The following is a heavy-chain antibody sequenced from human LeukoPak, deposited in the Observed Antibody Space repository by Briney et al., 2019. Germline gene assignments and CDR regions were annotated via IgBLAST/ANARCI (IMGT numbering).Heavy chain of an antibody. J-gene: IGHJ4*02. CDR1: GFAFNTYA. Sequence: PGGSLRLSCITSGFAFNTYAMHWVRQAPGKGLEWISYISPASNTIYYADSVKGRFTISRDYSKNTLYLQMNSLRTEDTAVYYCVRQDCSGGSCYLDYWGQGTLVTVSS. CDR3: VRQDCSGGSCYLDY. CDR2: ISPASNTI. D-gene: IGHD2-15*01. V-gene: IGHV3-48*01.